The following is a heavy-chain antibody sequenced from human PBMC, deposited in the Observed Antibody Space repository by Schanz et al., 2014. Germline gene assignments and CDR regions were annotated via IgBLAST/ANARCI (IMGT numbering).Heavy chain of an antibody. D-gene: IGHD2-15*01. J-gene: IGHJ5*02. CDR1: GGTFSTYP. CDR2: IIPILGIA. CDR3: ARGRGCTGGSCYSWFDL. Sequence: QVQLVQSGAEVKKPGSSMKVSCKASGGTFSTYPINWLRQAPGQGLEWMGRIIPILGIANYAQKFQGRVTITADRSTSTAYMELSSLRSEDTAVYYCARGRGCTGGSCYSWFDLWGQGTLVTVAS. V-gene: IGHV1-69*02.